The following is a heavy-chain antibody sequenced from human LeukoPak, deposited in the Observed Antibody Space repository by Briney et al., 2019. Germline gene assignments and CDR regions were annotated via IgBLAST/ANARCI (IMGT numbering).Heavy chain of an antibody. V-gene: IGHV3-11*03. CDR1: GFTFSDYY. D-gene: IGHD4-17*01. J-gene: IGHJ4*02. CDR2: ISSSSSYT. Sequence: GGSLRLSCAASGFTFSDYYMSWIRQAPGKGLEWVSYISSSSSYTNYADSVKGRFTISRDNAKNSLYLQMNSLRAEDTAVYYCATDRGSTVTTTPYFDYWGQRTLVTVSS. CDR3: ATDRGSTVTTTPYFDY.